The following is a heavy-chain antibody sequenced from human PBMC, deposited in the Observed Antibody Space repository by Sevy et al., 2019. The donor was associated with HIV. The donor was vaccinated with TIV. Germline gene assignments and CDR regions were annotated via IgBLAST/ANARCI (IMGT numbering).Heavy chain of an antibody. CDR1: GGSISSGDYY. V-gene: IGHV4-31*03. J-gene: IGHJ4*02. CDR2: IYGSGNT. Sequence: SETLSLTCTVSGGSISSGDYYWSWIRQHPGKGLEWIGYIYGSGNTYYNPSLKSRVIISVDKSKNQFSLKLTSVTAADAAVYDCGRGGDLEGTNDWGQGTLVTVST. CDR3: GRGGDLEGTND. D-gene: IGHD3-16*01.